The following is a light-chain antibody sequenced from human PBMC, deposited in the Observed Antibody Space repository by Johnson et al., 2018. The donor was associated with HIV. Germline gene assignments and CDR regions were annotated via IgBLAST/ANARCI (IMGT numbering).Light chain of an antibody. CDR1: SSNIGRNY. V-gene: IGLV1-51*01. Sequence: QLVLTQPPSVSAAPGQKVTISCSGSSSNIGRNYVSWYQQLPGTAPKLLIFDNNKRPSGIPDRFSGSKSGTSATLGITGLQTGDEADYYCGTWDSSLSAHNYVFGTGTKVTVL. CDR2: DNN. J-gene: IGLJ1*01. CDR3: GTWDSSLSAHNYV.